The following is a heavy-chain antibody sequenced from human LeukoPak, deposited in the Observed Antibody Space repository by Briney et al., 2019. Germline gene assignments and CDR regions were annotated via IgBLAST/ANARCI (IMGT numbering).Heavy chain of an antibody. V-gene: IGHV3-74*01. CDR3: ARSNQADDY. CDR2: INPGGSSI. Sequence: GGSLRLSCAASGFTFSSYWMHWVRQVPGKGLEWVARINPGGSSITYADSVKGRFTISRDNAKNTLYLQMDSLRAEDTGVYYCARSNQADDYWGQGTLVTVSS. CDR1: GFTFSSYW. D-gene: IGHD1-14*01. J-gene: IGHJ4*02.